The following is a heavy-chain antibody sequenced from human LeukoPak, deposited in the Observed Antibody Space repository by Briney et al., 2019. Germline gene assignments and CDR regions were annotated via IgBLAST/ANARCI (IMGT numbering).Heavy chain of an antibody. V-gene: IGHV5-51*01. Sequence: GESMNISCKASGYSFTSYWIAWVRQMAGKGLEWMVIIYPDDSDTRYSPSFQCQDTISADKSISSGYLQWRSLKASDTAMYYCARRSYGGKDFDYWGQGALVTVSS. CDR2: IYPDDSDT. D-gene: IGHD4-23*01. J-gene: IGHJ4*02. CDR1: GYSFTSYW. CDR3: ARRSYGGKDFDY.